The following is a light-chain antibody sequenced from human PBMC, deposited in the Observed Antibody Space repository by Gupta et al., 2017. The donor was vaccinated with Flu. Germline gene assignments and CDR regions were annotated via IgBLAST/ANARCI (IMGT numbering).Light chain of an antibody. CDR2: GTS. Sequence: IVLTQSPGILSLSPGKRATLSCRASQSVDSNYVGWYQQKPGQAPSLLIFGTSNRANGVPERFGGSGSGTDFTLTISTLEPDDLAVYFCHYYGSSVGTFGQGTKLEI. J-gene: IGKJ2*01. V-gene: IGKV3-20*01. CDR1: QSVDSNY. CDR3: HYYGSSVGT.